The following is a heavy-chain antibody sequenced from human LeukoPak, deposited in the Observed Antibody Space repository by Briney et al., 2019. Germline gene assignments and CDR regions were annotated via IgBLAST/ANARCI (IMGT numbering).Heavy chain of an antibody. V-gene: IGHV3-30*02. Sequence: PGGSLRLSCAASGFTFSSYGMHWVRQAPGKGLEWVAFIWYDGSNKYYADSVKGRFTISRDNSKNTLYLQMNSLRAEDTAVYYCAIFELVPAAYSDAFDIWGQGTMVTVSS. CDR1: GFTFSSYG. CDR3: AIFELVPAAYSDAFDI. D-gene: IGHD2-2*01. J-gene: IGHJ3*02. CDR2: IWYDGSNK.